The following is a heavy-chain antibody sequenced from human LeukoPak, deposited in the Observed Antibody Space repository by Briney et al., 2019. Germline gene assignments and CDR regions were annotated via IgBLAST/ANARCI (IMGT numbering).Heavy chain of an antibody. V-gene: IGHV4-31*03. Sequence: SQTLSLTCTVSGGSISSGGYYWSWIRQHPGKGLERIGYIYYSGSTYYNPSLKSRVTISVDTSKNQFSLKLSSVTAADTAVYYCARGGPGYCSGGSCYLHWGQGTLVTVSS. CDR3: ARGGPGYCSGGSCYLH. CDR2: IYYSGST. CDR1: GGSISSGGYY. J-gene: IGHJ4*02. D-gene: IGHD2-15*01.